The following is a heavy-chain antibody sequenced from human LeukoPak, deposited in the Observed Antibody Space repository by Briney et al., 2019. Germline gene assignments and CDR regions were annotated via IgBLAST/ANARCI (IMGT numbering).Heavy chain of an antibody. V-gene: IGHV1-2*02. CDR3: AREHAHRGYSGYDFYWEYYFDY. Sequence: ASVKVSCKASGYTFTGYYMHWVRQAPGQGLEWMGWINPNSGGTNYAQKFQGRVTMTRDTSISTAYMELSRLRSDDTAVYYCAREHAHRGYSGYDFYWEYYFDYWGQGTLVTVSS. CDR2: INPNSGGT. CDR1: GYTFTGYY. J-gene: IGHJ4*02. D-gene: IGHD5-12*01.